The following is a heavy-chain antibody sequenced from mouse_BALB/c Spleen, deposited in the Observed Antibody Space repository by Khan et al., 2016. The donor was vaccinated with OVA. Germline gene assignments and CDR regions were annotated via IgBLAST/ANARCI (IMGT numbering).Heavy chain of an antibody. D-gene: IGHD2-10*01. CDR1: GYTFTSFG. CDR2: INTYTGEP. V-gene: IGHV9-3-1*01. Sequence: QIQLVQSGPELKKPGETVKISCKASGYTFTSFGMNWVKQAPGKGLEWMGWINTYTGEPTYADDFKGRFAFSLETSASTAYLQINNLKNEDTATSDYSSPYYFSDTVDYWGQGTTLTVSS. J-gene: IGHJ4*01. CDR3: SSPYYFSDTVDY.